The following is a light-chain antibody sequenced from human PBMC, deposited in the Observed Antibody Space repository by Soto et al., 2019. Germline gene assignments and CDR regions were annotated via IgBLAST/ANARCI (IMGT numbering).Light chain of an antibody. J-gene: IGLJ1*01. CDR2: EVS. Sequence: QSALTQPPSASGSPGQSVTISCTGTSSDIGTYDYVSWYQHLPDKAPKLIIYEVSKRPSGVPDRFSGSKSGNTASLTVSGLQAEDAGDYYCCSYGGGNNFYVFGTGTKVTDL. CDR3: CSYGGGNNFYV. V-gene: IGLV2-8*01. CDR1: SSDIGTYDY.